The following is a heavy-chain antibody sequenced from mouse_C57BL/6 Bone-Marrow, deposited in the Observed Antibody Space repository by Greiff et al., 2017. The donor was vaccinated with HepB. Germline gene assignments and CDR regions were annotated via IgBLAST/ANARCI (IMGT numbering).Heavy chain of an antibody. D-gene: IGHD1-1*01. CDR2: IDPEDGDT. J-gene: IGHJ2*01. CDR3: TTDTTVGFDY. CDR1: GFTIKDYY. V-gene: IGHV14-1*01. Sequence: EVQLQQSGAELVRPGASVKLSCTASGFTIKDYYMHWVKQRPEQGLEWIGRIDPEDGDTEYAPKFQGKATMTADTSSNTAYLQRSSLTSEDTAVYYCTTDTTVGFDYWGQGTTLTVSS.